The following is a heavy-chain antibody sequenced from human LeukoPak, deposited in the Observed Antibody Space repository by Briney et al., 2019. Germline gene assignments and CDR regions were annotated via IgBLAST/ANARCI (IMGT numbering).Heavy chain of an antibody. V-gene: IGHV3-7*01. CDR3: ARGVSSSWRSYFDY. CDR2: VNRDGSET. D-gene: IGHD6-13*01. Sequence: PGGSLRLSCAASGFALSSHWMTWVRQVPGRGPEWVANVNRDGSETYYLDSVKGRFTISRDNAKNSLYLQMNSLRDEDTAVYYCARGVSSSWRSYFDYWGQGTLVTVSS. J-gene: IGHJ4*02. CDR1: GFALSSHW.